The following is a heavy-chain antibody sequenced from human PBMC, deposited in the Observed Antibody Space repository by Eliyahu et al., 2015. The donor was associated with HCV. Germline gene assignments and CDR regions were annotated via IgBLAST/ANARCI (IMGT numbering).Heavy chain of an antibody. CDR2: LRGDARTT. D-gene: IGHD2-15*01. CDR3: VREDCSGGLCKRFDS. J-gene: IGHJ5*01. Sequence: EVQLVESGGGVVEPGGSPRLSCAASGFTFNFYCVLGFRQAPGKGLLWVAALRGDARTTIYADSAKGRFTISRDNAKNTLYLQMNSLRVEDTAVYYCVREDCSGGLCKRFDSWGQGTLVTVSP. V-gene: IGHV3-74*01. CDR1: GFTFNFYC.